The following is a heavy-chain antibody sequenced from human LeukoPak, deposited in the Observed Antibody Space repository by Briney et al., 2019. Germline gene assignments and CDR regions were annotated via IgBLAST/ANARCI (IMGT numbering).Heavy chain of an antibody. CDR3: AGPQLLYNY. J-gene: IGHJ4*02. V-gene: IGHV4-30-2*01. D-gene: IGHD2-2*02. Sequence: PSQTLSLTCTVSGGSISSGGYYWSWIRQPPGKGLEWIGYIYHSESTYYNPSLKSRVTISVDRSKNQFSLKLSSVTAADTAVYYCAGPQLLYNYWGQGTLVTVSS. CDR1: GGSISSGGYY. CDR2: IYHSEST.